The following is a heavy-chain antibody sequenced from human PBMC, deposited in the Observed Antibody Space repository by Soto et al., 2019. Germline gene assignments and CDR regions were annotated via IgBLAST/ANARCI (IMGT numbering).Heavy chain of an antibody. J-gene: IGHJ5*02. Sequence: GASVKVSCKASGYTFTSYGISWVRQAPGQGLEWMGWISAYNGNTNYAQKLQGRVTMTTDTSTSTAYMELRSLRSDDTAMYYCARDYYDFWSGYLTPNWFDPWGQGTLVTVSS. CDR2: ISAYNGNT. V-gene: IGHV1-18*04. CDR3: ARDYYDFWSGYLTPNWFDP. D-gene: IGHD3-3*01. CDR1: GYTFTSYG.